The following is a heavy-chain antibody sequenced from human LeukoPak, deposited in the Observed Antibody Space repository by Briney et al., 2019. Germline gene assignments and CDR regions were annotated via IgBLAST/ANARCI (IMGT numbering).Heavy chain of an antibody. D-gene: IGHD4-23*01. Sequence: GGSLRLSCAASGFTFRTYSMNWVRHAPGKGLEWVSSISSTSTYIYYADSMKGRFIISRDNARNSLYLEMNSLRAEDTAVYYCARDYGGSSPFDYWGQGTLVTVSS. CDR3: ARDYGGSSPFDY. CDR2: ISSTSTYI. J-gene: IGHJ4*02. V-gene: IGHV3-21*06. CDR1: GFTFRTYS.